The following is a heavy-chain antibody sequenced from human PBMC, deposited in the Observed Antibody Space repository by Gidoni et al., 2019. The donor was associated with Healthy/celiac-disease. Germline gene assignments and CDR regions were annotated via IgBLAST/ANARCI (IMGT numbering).Heavy chain of an antibody. CDR2: ISSSGSTI. CDR1: GFTFSSYE. Sequence: EVQLVESGGGLVQPGGSLRLSCAASGFTFSSYEMNWVRQAPGKGLEWVSYISSSGSTIYYADSVKGRFTISRDNAKNSLYLQMNSLRAEDTAVYYCATQPLRFLEWLPYYGMDVWGQGTTVTVSS. CDR3: ATQPLRFLEWLPYYGMDV. J-gene: IGHJ6*02. D-gene: IGHD3-3*01. V-gene: IGHV3-48*03.